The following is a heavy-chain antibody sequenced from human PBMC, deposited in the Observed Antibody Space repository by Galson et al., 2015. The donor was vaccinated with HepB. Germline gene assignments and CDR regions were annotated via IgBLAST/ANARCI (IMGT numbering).Heavy chain of an antibody. Sequence: SLRLSCAASGFSFDDYAMHWVRQAPGKGLEWVSGISWNSGSVAYADFVKGRFTISRDNAKNSLYLQMNSLRVDDTALFYCAKGDSSSLFRGGYGMDVWGQGTTVTVSS. J-gene: IGHJ6*02. CDR2: ISWNSGSV. D-gene: IGHD6-13*01. CDR3: AKGDSSSLFRGGYGMDV. V-gene: IGHV3-9*01. CDR1: GFSFDDYA.